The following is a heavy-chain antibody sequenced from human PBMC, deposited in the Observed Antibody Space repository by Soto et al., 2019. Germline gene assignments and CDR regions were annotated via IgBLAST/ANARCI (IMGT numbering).Heavy chain of an antibody. CDR3: ARDRNWVDP. CDR1: GYTFTSYD. J-gene: IGHJ5*02. CDR2: MSTSNGNT. Sequence: QVQLVQSGAEVKKPGASVKVSCKACGYTFTSYDISWVRQAPGQGLEWMGWMSTSNGNTNYAQKLQGRVTMTTDTSTSTANMELRSLRPDDTAVYFCARDRNWVDPWGQGTLVTVS. V-gene: IGHV1-18*01.